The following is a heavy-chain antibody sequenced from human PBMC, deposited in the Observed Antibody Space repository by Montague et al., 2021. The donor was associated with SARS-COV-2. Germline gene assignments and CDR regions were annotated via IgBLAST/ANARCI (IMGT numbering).Heavy chain of an antibody. J-gene: IGHJ4*02. CDR1: GDSVSTNSGT. CDR2: TYYRSEWYS. V-gene: IGHV6-1*01. Sequence: CAISGDSVSTNSGTWNWVRLSPSRGLEWLGRTYYRSEWYSDYSVPVKSRISINPDTSKNQFSLQLNSVTPEDTAVCYCARAGRGSCDDGNYYQYFFNYWGQGTLVTVSS. CDR3: ARAGRGSCDDGNYYQYFFNY. D-gene: IGHD2-15*01.